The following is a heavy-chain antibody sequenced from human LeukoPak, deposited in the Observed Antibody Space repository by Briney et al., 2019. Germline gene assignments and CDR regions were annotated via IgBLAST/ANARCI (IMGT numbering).Heavy chain of an antibody. V-gene: IGHV4-59*08. CDR3: ARHRAYDSGTYYRWFDP. Sequence: SETLSLTCTVSGGSISSFYWSWIRQPPGMGLEWIGYSHGNGDTNYNPSLKSRVTISVDTSKNQCSLKLTSVAAADTAVYYCARHRAYDSGTYYRWFDPWGPGTLVTVSS. CDR1: GGSISSFY. D-gene: IGHD3-22*01. J-gene: IGHJ5*02. CDR2: SHGNGDT.